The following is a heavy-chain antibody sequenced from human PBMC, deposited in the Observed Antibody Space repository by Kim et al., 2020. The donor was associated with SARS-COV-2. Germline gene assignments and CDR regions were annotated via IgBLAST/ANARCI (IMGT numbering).Heavy chain of an antibody. D-gene: IGHD2-15*01. CDR3: ARGGARPLIKPYCSGGSCHLFNFDY. Sequence: SETLSLTCAVYGGSFSGYYWSWIRQPPGKGLEWIGEINHSGSTNYNPSLKSRVTISVDTSKNQFSLKLSSVTAADTAVYYCARGGARPLIKPYCSGGSCHLFNFDYWGQGTLVTVSS. J-gene: IGHJ4*02. CDR1: GGSFSGYY. CDR2: INHSGST. V-gene: IGHV4-34*01.